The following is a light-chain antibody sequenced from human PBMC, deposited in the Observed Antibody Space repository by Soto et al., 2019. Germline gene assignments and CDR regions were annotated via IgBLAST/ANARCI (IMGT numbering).Light chain of an antibody. Sequence: EIVFSQSPGTLSFSPGERTSLARGASQSVSSNYLAWYQQKPGQAPRLLIYGASSRATGIPDRFSGSGSGTDFTLTISRLDPEDFAVYFCQQYVGSPITFGQGTRLEIK. CDR1: QSVSSNY. CDR3: QQYVGSPIT. J-gene: IGKJ5*01. V-gene: IGKV3-20*01. CDR2: GAS.